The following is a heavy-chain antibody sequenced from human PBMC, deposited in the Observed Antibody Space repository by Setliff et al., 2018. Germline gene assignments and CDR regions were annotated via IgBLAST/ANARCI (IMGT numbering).Heavy chain of an antibody. CDR1: GYSFTGYY. CDR3: SRLVRYCTTTTCQSVPGAEV. D-gene: IGHD2-8*01. J-gene: IGHJ4*02. V-gene: IGHV1-46*01. Sequence: GASVKVSCKASGYSFTGYYMHWVRQAPGQGLEWMGIIHTGGGSASYAQKFQGRVAMTSGTSTSTVYMEVNSVTSDDTAVYYCSRLVRYCTTTTCQSVPGAEVWGQGTLVTVSS. CDR2: IHTGGGSA.